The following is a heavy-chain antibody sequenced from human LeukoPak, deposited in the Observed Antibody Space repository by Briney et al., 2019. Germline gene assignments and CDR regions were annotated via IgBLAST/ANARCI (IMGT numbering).Heavy chain of an antibody. CDR1: GFSVRNYY. CDR3: ARDRAVTQVWVEFDS. J-gene: IGHJ5*01. CDR2: IRDSGET. Sequence: GSLRLSCAGSGFSVRNYYMNWVRQAPGKGLELVSLIRDSGETFYADSVKGRFTISRDNSKNTVYLQMNRLRVEDTAVYFCARDRAVTQVWVEFDSWGQGTLVTVSS. V-gene: IGHV3-66*03. D-gene: IGHD3-16*01.